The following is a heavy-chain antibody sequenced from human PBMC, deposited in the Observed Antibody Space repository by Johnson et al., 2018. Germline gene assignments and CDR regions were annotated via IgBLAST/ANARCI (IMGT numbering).Heavy chain of an antibody. CDR2: IYTSGST. Sequence: QVQLQESGPGLVKPSETLSLTCTVSGGSISSYYWSWIRQPAGKGLEWIGRIYTSGSTNYNPPLKSPVTMSVDPSQNPFPLKLSPVTAADTAGYYCARVHDYGDYVQYYYYDGMDVWGQGTTVTVSS. CDR3: ARVHDYGDYVQYYYYDGMDV. CDR1: GGSISSYY. V-gene: IGHV4-4*07. J-gene: IGHJ6*02. D-gene: IGHD4-17*01.